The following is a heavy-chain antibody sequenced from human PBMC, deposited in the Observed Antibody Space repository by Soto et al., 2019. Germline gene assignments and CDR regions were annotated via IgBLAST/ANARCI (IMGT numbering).Heavy chain of an antibody. CDR2: IYYSGTT. CDR3: ARERNNWFDP. CDR1: GGSISSYY. Sequence: SETLSLTCTVSGGSISSYYWSWIRQPPGKGLEWIGYIYYSGTTKYNPSLKSRVTISVDTSKNQFSLKLSSVTAADTAVYYCARERNNWFDPWGQGTLVTVSS. J-gene: IGHJ5*02. V-gene: IGHV4-59*01.